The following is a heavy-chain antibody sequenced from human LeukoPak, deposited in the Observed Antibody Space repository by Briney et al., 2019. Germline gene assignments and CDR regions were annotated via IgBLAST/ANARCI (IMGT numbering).Heavy chain of an antibody. D-gene: IGHD1-26*01. Sequence: SETLSLTCTVSGGSISNNNHYWGWIRQPPGKGLEWIGTFYYSGSTYYNPSLKSRVTISVDTSKNQFSLKLSSVTAADTAVYYCARVKPLVGAPQTNAFDIWGQGTMVTVSS. V-gene: IGHV4-39*07. J-gene: IGHJ3*02. CDR3: ARVKPLVGAPQTNAFDI. CDR1: GGSISNNNHY. CDR2: FYYSGST.